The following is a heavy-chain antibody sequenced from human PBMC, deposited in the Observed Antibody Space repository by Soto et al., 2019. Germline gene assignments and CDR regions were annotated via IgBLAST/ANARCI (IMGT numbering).Heavy chain of an antibody. CDR1: GFTFGDYA. J-gene: IGHJ4*02. V-gene: IGHV3-49*03. CDR3: TRDRYIQLWSAIDY. D-gene: IGHD5-18*01. CDR2: IRRKAYGGTT. Sequence: ESGGGLVQPGRSLRLSCTASGFTFGDYAMSWFRQAPGKGLEWVGFIRRKAYGGTTEYAASVKGRYTISRDDSKSIAYLQMNSLKTEDTAVYYCTRDRYIQLWSAIDYWGQGTLVTVSS.